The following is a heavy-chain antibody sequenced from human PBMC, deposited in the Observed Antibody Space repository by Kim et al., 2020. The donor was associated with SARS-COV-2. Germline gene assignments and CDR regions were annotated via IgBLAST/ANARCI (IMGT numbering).Heavy chain of an antibody. D-gene: IGHD6-13*01. CDR1: GGSISSSSYY. CDR2: IYYSGST. CDR3: AGQRIAAAGTWYYYYGMHV. Sequence: SETLSLTCTVSGGSISSSSYYWGWIRQPPGKGREWIGSIYYSGSTYYNPSLKSRVTISVDTSKNQFSLKLSSVTAADPSVYYCAGQRIAAAGTWYYYYGMHVWGQGTTVTVSS. V-gene: IGHV4-39*01. J-gene: IGHJ6*02.